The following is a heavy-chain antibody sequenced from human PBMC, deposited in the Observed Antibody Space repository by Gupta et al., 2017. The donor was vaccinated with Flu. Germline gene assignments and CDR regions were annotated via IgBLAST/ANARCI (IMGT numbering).Heavy chain of an antibody. J-gene: IGHJ4*02. D-gene: IGHD3-22*01. CDR1: EFTFSDYY. Sequence: QVQLVESGGGLVKPGGSLRLSCAASEFTFSDYYMAWIRQAPGRGLEWISYISSDDSSIYSADSVKGRFTISRDNAKNSVYLHMNSLRAEDTAVYYCARGLDYFDGNGYYPGLDYWGQGTLVTVSS. CDR3: ARGLDYFDGNGYYPGLDY. CDR2: ISSDDSSI. V-gene: IGHV3-11*01.